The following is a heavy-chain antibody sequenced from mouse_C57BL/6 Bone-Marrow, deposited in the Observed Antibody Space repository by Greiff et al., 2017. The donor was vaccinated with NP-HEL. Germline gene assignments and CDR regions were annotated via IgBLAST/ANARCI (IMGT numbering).Heavy chain of an antibody. V-gene: IGHV5-6*01. CDR1: GFTFSSYG. J-gene: IGHJ4*01. Sequence: EVKLVESGGDLVKPGGSLKLSCAASGFTFSSYGMSWVRQTPDKRLEWVATISSGGSYTYYPDSVKGRFTISRDNAKNTLYLQMSSLKSEDTAMYYCARLYYYAMDYWGQGTSVTVSS. D-gene: IGHD2-1*01. CDR2: ISSGGSYT. CDR3: ARLYYYAMDY.